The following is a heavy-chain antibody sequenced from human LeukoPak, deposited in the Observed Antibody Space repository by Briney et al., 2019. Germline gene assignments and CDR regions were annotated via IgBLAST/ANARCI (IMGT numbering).Heavy chain of an antibody. CDR2: ISDNGGST. Sequence: QSGGSLRLSCAASGFTFSSYAMSWVRQAPGKGLEWVSSISDNGGSTYSADSVKGRFTISRDNSKNTLYLQMNSLRAEDTAVYYCAKEHGDNAGGFDYWGQGTLVTVSS. V-gene: IGHV3-23*01. CDR3: AKEHGDNAGGFDY. J-gene: IGHJ4*02. D-gene: IGHD4-23*01. CDR1: GFTFSSYA.